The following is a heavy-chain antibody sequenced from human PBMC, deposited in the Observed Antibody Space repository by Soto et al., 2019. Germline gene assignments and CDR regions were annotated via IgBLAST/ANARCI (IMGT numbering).Heavy chain of an antibody. D-gene: IGHD1-1*01. J-gene: IGHJ6*02. V-gene: IGHV3-33*01. CDR2: IWYDGSNK. CDR1: GFTFSSYD. Sequence: GGSLRLSCAASGFTFSSYDMHWVRQAPGTGLEWVAVIWYDGSNKYYADSVKGRFTISRDNSKNTLYLQMNSLRAEDTAVYYRARASDDGSYYYYYGMDVWGQGTTVTVSS. CDR3: ARASDDGSYYYYYGMDV.